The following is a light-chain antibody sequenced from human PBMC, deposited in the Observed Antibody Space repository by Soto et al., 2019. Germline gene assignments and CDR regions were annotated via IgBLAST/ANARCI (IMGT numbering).Light chain of an antibody. CDR1: QGISSY. J-gene: IGKJ3*01. V-gene: IGKV1-9*01. CDR2: AAS. CDR3: QQLNSYPLT. Sequence: DIQLTQSPSFLSASVGDRVTITCRASQGISSYLAWYQQKPGKAPKLLIYAASTLQSVVPSRFSGSGSGTEFTLTISSLQPEDFATYYCQQLNSYPLTFGPGTKVDIK.